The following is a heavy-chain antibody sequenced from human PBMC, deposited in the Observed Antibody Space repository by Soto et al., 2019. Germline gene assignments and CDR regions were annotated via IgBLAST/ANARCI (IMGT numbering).Heavy chain of an antibody. V-gene: IGHV4-38-2*01. CDR3: ARPRYSLLSEGYFDY. CDR1: VYSMSSGYY. D-gene: IGHD5-18*01. J-gene: IGHJ4*02. CDR2: IYHSGST. Sequence: SETLSLTCAVSVYSMSSGYYWGCIRQPPGKGLEWIGSIYHSGSTYYNPSLKSRVTISVDTSKNQFSLKLSSVTAADTAVYYCARPRYSLLSEGYFDYWAREPWSPSPQ.